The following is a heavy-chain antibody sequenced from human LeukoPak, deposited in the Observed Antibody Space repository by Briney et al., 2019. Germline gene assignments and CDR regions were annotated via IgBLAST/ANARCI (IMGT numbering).Heavy chain of an antibody. V-gene: IGHV3-53*01. CDR3: AKGLSYSKYYDFWSGSGTFDY. CDR2: IYTGGTT. Sequence: GGSLRLSCVASGFTVSNNYMSWVRQAPGKGLEWVSVIYTGGTTYYADSVKGRFTISRDNSKNTLYLQMNSLRAEDTAVYYCAKGLSYSKYYDFWSGSGTFDYWGQGTLVTVSS. D-gene: IGHD3-3*01. CDR1: GFTVSNNY. J-gene: IGHJ4*02.